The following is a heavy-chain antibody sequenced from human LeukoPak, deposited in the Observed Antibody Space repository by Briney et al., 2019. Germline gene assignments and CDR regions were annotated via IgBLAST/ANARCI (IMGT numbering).Heavy chain of an antibody. Sequence: KPSETLSLTCIASGGSVSGFYWSWIRQPAGKGLEWIGRIYPSGGTNYNPSLKSRVTMSTDTSKNQFSLKLRSVTAADTAVYYCAREYGDLDYWGQGTLVTVSS. CDR3: AREYGDLDY. CDR2: IYPSGGT. J-gene: IGHJ4*02. V-gene: IGHV4-4*07. D-gene: IGHD4-17*01. CDR1: GGSVSGFY.